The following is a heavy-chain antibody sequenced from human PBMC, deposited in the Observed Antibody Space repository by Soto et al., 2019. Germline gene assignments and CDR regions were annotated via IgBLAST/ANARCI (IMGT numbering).Heavy chain of an antibody. Sequence: PSETLSLTCTVSGGSISSSSYYWGWIRQPPGKGLEWIGSIYYSGSTYYNPSLKSRVTISVDTSKNQFSLKLSSVTAADTAVYYCASRGSGSYFYYYYGMDVWGQGTTVTVSS. CDR2: IYYSGST. CDR1: GGSISSSSYY. D-gene: IGHD3-10*01. J-gene: IGHJ6*02. V-gene: IGHV4-39*01. CDR3: ASRGSGSYFYYYYGMDV.